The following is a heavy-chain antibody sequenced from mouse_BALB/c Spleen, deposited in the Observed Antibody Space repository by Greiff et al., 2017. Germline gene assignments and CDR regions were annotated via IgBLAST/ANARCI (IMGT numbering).Heavy chain of an antibody. V-gene: IGHV5-12-1*01. CDR2: ISSGGGST. CDR1: GFAFSSYD. Sequence: EVKLVESGGGLVKPGGSLKLSCAASGFAFSSYDMSWVRQTPEKRLEWVAYISSGGGSTYYPDTVKGRFTISRDNAKNTLYLQMSSLKSEDTAMYYCARQGDYYYAMDYWGQGTSVTVSS. CDR3: ARQGDYYYAMDY. J-gene: IGHJ4*01. D-gene: IGHD2-4*01.